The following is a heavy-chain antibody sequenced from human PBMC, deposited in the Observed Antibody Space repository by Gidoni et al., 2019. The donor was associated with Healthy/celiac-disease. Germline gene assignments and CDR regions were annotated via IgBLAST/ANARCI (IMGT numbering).Heavy chain of an antibody. Sequence: QVQLVESGGGVVQPGRSLRLSCAASGFTFSSYAMHWVRQAPGKGLEWVAVISYDGSNKYYADSVKGRFTISRDNSKNTLYLQMNSLRAEDTAVYYCARVFGMVAAEYYYYGMDVWGQGTTVTVSS. CDR3: ARVFGMVAAEYYYYGMDV. V-gene: IGHV3-30*04. J-gene: IGHJ6*02. CDR2: ISYDGSNK. CDR1: GFTFSSYA. D-gene: IGHD2-15*01.